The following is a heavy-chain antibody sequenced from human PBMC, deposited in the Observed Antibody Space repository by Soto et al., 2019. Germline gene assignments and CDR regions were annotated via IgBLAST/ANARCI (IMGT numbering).Heavy chain of an antibody. D-gene: IGHD2-15*01. CDR1: GGPIRGGFF. V-gene: IGHV4-31*03. J-gene: IGHJ3*02. CDR2: ISYSGST. Sequence: TLPVTYPVSGGPIRGGFFWTWSRQHPGKGLEWIGYISYSGSTYYNPSLKSRVTISVDTSKTHFSLKLSSATAADTAGYYCERRVVNEDFDIWCKGTMVT. CDR3: ERRVVNEDFDI.